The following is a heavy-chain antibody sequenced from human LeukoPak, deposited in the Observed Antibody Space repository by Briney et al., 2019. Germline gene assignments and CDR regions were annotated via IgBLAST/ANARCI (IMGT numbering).Heavy chain of an antibody. Sequence: GGSLRLSCAASGSTFSSYSMNWVRQAPGKGLEWVSYISSSSSTIYYADSVRGRFTISRDNAKNSLYLRMNSLRAEDTAMYYCAREGSAFDPWGQGTLVTVSS. D-gene: IGHD1-26*01. V-gene: IGHV3-48*01. CDR1: GSTFSSYS. CDR2: ISSSSSTI. CDR3: AREGSAFDP. J-gene: IGHJ5*02.